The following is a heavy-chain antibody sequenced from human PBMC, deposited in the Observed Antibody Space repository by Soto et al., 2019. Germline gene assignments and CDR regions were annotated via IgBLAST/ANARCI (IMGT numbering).Heavy chain of an antibody. D-gene: IGHD4-17*01. J-gene: IGHJ6*02. V-gene: IGHV3-30-3*01. CDR3: ARDGGMTTVTTNYYYGMDV. CDR2: ISYDGSNK. CDR1: GFTFSSYA. Sequence: QVPLVESGGGVVQPGRSLRLSCEASGFTFSSYAMHWVRQAPGKGLEWVAVISYDGSNKYYADTVKGRFTISRDNSKNTLYLQMNSLRAEDTAVYYCARDGGMTTVTTNYYYGMDVWGQGTTVTVSS.